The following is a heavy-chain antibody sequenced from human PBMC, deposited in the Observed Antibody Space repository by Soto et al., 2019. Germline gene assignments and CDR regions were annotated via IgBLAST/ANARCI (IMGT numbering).Heavy chain of an antibody. Sequence: GGSLRLSCAASGFTFSSYSMNWVRQAPGKGLEWVSYISSSSSTIYYADSVKGRFTISRDNAKNSLYLQMNSLRAEDTAVYYCARAASHYYGSGSYPPHWYYYYYMDVWGKGTTVTVSS. J-gene: IGHJ6*03. CDR3: ARAASHYYGSGSYPPHWYYYYYMDV. CDR1: GFTFSSYS. D-gene: IGHD3-10*01. CDR2: ISSSSSTI. V-gene: IGHV3-48*01.